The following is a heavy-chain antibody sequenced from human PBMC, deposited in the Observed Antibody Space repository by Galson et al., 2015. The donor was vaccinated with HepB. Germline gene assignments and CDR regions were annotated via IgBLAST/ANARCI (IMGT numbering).Heavy chain of an antibody. CDR1: GFTFSNYW. D-gene: IGHD6-13*01. CDR2: INSDGTYI. CDR3: ARTRGAAAGIFDY. Sequence: SLRLSCAASGFTFSNYWMHWVRQAPGKGLVWVSRINSDGTYITYADSVKGRFTISSDNAKNTLYLQMNSTRAEDTALYYCARTRGAAAGIFDYWGQGSLVTVSS. V-gene: IGHV3-74*01. J-gene: IGHJ4*02.